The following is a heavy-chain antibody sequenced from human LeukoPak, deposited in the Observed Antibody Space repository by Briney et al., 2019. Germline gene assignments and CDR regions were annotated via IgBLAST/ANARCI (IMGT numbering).Heavy chain of an antibody. Sequence: GESLKISCKTSGYSFTSYWIGWVRQMPGKGLEWMGIIDPSDSETRYTPSFQGQVTISVDKSLTTAYLQWNSLKASDTAMYYCARQTAMGRSGDYWGQGTLVTVSS. J-gene: IGHJ4*02. CDR2: IDPSDSET. CDR3: ARQTAMGRSGDY. V-gene: IGHV5-51*01. CDR1: GYSFTSYW. D-gene: IGHD5-18*01.